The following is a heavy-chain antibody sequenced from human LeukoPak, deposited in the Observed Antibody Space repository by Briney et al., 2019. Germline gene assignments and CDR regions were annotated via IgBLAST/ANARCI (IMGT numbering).Heavy chain of an antibody. J-gene: IGHJ4*02. CDR1: GYSISSGYY. CDR2: IYHTGGT. Sequence: SETLSLTCTVSGYSISSGYYWGWVRQPPGKGLEWIGSIYHTGGTYYNPSLKSRVTISLDTSKNQFSLKLSSVTAADTAVYYCARPRDCSSTSCYLFDYWGQGTLVTVSS. V-gene: IGHV4-38-2*02. D-gene: IGHD2-2*01. CDR3: ARPRDCSSTSCYLFDY.